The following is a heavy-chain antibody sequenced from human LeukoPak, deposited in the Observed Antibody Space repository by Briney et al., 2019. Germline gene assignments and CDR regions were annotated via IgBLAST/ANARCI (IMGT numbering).Heavy chain of an antibody. J-gene: IGHJ3*02. V-gene: IGHV1-24*01. CDR3: ATDNPGYSTSWYGAFDI. CDR2: FDPEDGET. Sequence: GASVKVTRKVSGYTLTELSLHWVRQAPGKGLEWMGGFDPEDGETIYAQKFQGRVIMTEDTSTDTAYMELSSLRSEDTAVYYCATDNPGYSTSWYGAFDIWGQGTMVTVSS. CDR1: GYTLTELS. D-gene: IGHD6-13*01.